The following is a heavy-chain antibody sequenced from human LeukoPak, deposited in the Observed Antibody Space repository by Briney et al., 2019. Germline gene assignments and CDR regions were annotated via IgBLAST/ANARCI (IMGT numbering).Heavy chain of an antibody. CDR3: ASGLLYGGLDY. Sequence: SETLSLTCTVSGGSISSYYWNWIRQPPGKGLEWIGYIYYSGSTNYNPSLKSRVTISVDTSKDQFSLKLSSVTAADTAVYYCASGLLYGGLDYWGQGTLVTVSS. CDR2: IYYSGST. J-gene: IGHJ4*02. CDR1: GGSISSYY. V-gene: IGHV4-59*01. D-gene: IGHD2-15*01.